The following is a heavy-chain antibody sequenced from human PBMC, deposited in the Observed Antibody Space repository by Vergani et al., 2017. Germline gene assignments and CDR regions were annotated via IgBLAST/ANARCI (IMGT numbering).Heavy chain of an antibody. CDR3: ASDGCSCNEFAPEYNWLDP. CDR1: GEILSDYG. CDR2: IYYDGSGE. Sequence: QAQLVDSGGGVVQPGTSLRLSCAASGEILSDYGLHWVRQAPGKGLEWVAMIYYDGSGEFYADSVKGRFAISRDNSKNTLYLQMDSLRDEDTALYYCASDGCSCNEFAPEYNWLDPWGQGTLVTVSS. V-gene: IGHV3-33*01. J-gene: IGHJ5*02. D-gene: IGHD2-2*01.